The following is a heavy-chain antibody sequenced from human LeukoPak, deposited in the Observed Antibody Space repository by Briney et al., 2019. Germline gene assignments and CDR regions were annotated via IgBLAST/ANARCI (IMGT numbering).Heavy chain of an antibody. J-gene: IGHJ6*02. CDR3: ARDLRYFDWLPHYYGMDV. D-gene: IGHD3-9*01. CDR2: ISAYNGNT. V-gene: IGHV1-18*01. Sequence: ASVNVSCKASGSTFTSYGISWVRQAPGQGLEWMGWISAYNGNTNYAQKLQGRVTMTTDTSTSTAYMELRSLRSDDTAVYYCARDLRYFDWLPHYYGMDVWGQGTTVTVSS. CDR1: GSTFTSYG.